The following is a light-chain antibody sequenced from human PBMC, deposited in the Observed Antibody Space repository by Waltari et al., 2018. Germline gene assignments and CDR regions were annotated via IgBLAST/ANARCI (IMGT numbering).Light chain of an antibody. CDR1: SRDVGGYNS. V-gene: IGLV2-14*01. Sequence: QSDLTQPASVSGSPGQSITISCTGTSRDVGGYNSVAWYQQHPGKATQLLIYSFTHRPSGVAQRFSGSKSGTTASLTISVLQSDDESVYYCFSYTTSSSLRVFGGGTRLTVL. J-gene: IGLJ3*02. CDR2: SFT. CDR3: FSYTTSSSLRV.